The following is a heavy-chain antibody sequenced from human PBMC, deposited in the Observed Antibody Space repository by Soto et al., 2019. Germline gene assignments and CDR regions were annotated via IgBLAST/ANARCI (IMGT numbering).Heavy chain of an antibody. CDR3: AKTGSTMVRGFFDF. J-gene: IGHJ4*02. D-gene: IGHD3-10*01. V-gene: IGHV5-51*01. Sequence: PGESLKISCKGSGYSFTSYWIGWVRQMPGKGLEWMGIIYPGDSETRYSPSFQGQVTISADKSISTAYLQWSSLKASDTAMYHYAKTGSTMVRGFFDFRGQGTLVTVSS. CDR2: IYPGDSET. CDR1: GYSFTSYW.